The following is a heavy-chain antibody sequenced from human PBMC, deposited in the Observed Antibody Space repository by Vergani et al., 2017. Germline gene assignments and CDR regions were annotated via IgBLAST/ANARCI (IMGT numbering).Heavy chain of an antibody. CDR1: GVSINTDFYY. CDR2: IYVSGIT. Sequence: QVQLQESGPGLVKPSQTLSLTCTVSGVSINTDFYYWHWLRPPAGKGLEWIGRIYVSGITDYNYSLQGRVCMSVDTSKNQFSLTLNSMTAADADVYYCARDNKQLRPREFDLWGQGTMVTVSS. V-gene: IGHV4-61*02. CDR3: ARDNKQLRPREFDL. J-gene: IGHJ3*01. D-gene: IGHD4-23*01.